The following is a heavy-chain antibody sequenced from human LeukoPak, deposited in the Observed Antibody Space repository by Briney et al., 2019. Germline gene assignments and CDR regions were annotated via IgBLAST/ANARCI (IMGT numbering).Heavy chain of an antibody. CDR1: GFTFSNYA. V-gene: IGHV3-30-3*01. CDR3: AKDRDGSSSSVLDY. J-gene: IGHJ4*02. D-gene: IGHD6-6*01. Sequence: GGSLRLSCAASGFTFSNYAMHWVRQAPGKGLEWVAVISYDGSNKYYADSVRGRFTISRDNSKNTLYLQMNSLRAEDTAIYYCAKDRDGSSSSVLDYWGQGTLVTVSS. CDR2: ISYDGSNK.